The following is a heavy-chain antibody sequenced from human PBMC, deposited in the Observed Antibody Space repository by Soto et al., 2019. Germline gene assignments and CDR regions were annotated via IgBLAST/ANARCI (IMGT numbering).Heavy chain of an antibody. Sequence: QVQLVESGGGVVQPGRSLRLSCAASGFTFSSYGMHWVRQAPGKGLEWVADIWYDGSNKYYADSVKGRFTISRDNSKNTLYRQRNSLRAEDTAVYYCARDRTGLAVTPGYWGQGTLVTVSS. CDR1: GFTFSSYG. CDR3: ARDRTGLAVTPGY. CDR2: IWYDGSNK. J-gene: IGHJ4*02. D-gene: IGHD6-19*01. V-gene: IGHV3-33*01.